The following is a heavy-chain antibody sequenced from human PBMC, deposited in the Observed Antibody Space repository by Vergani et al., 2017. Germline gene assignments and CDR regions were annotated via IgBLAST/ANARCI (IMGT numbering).Heavy chain of an antibody. CDR2: IHYSENT. V-gene: IGHV4-59*11. Sequence: QVQLQESGPGLVKSSETLSLTCSVSFDSIRNLYCNWIRQHPGKGLEWIGSIHYSENTNYNPSLKTRVTISVDTSKNQFSLTLTSVTAADTAVYYCASDTHSGQRADRWGQGILVTVTS. CDR1: FDSIRNLY. CDR3: ASDTHSGQRADR. J-gene: IGHJ5*02. D-gene: IGHD6-19*01.